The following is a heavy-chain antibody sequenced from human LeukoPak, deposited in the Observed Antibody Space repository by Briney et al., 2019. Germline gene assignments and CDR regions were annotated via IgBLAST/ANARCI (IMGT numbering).Heavy chain of an antibody. CDR3: AKAYYGSGSAFDY. CDR1: GFTFSSYS. D-gene: IGHD3-10*01. CDR2: ISSSSSYI. V-gene: IGHV3-21*01. J-gene: IGHJ4*02. Sequence: GGSLRLSCAASGFTFSSYSMNWVRQAPGKGLEWVSCISSSSSYIYYADSVKGRFTISRDNAKNSLYLQMNSLRAEDTAVYYCAKAYYGSGSAFDYWGQGTLVTVSS.